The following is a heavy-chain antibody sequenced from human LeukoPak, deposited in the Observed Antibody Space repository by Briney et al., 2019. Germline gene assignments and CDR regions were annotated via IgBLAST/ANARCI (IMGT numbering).Heavy chain of an antibody. D-gene: IGHD2-2*01. Sequence: GGSLRLSCAASGSTVSSNYMSWVRQAPGKGLEWVSVIYSGGSTYYADSVKGRFTISRDNSKNTLYLQMNSLRAEDTAVYYCARVRGVVPAPFDYWGQGTLVTVSS. CDR3: ARVRGVVPAPFDY. CDR2: IYSGGST. V-gene: IGHV3-66*01. J-gene: IGHJ4*02. CDR1: GSTVSSNY.